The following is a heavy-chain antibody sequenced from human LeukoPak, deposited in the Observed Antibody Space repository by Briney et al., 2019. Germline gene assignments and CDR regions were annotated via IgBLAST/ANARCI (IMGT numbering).Heavy chain of an antibody. CDR3: ARGVRDHMFDAFNI. V-gene: IGHV4-39*01. Sequence: SETLSLTCTVSGGSISSSSYYWGWIRQPPGKGLEWIGSIYYSGSTYYNPSLKSRVIISVDTSKNQFSLKLSSVTAADTSVYYCARGVRDHMFDAFNIWGPGTMVTVSS. CDR2: IYYSGST. J-gene: IGHJ3*02. D-gene: IGHD3-10*01. CDR1: GGSISSSSYY.